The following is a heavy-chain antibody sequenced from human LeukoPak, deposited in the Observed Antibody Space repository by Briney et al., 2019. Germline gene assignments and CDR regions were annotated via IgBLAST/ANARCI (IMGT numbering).Heavy chain of an antibody. D-gene: IGHD3-10*01. Sequence: SETLSLTCAVSGGSISSSNWWSWVRQPPGKGLEWIGEIYHSGSTNYNPSLKSRVTISVDKSKNQFSLKLSSVTAADTAVYYCARSLVRGVIFGRDWGQGTLVTVSS. CDR3: ARSLVRGVIFGRD. J-gene: IGHJ4*02. V-gene: IGHV4-4*02. CDR2: IYHSGST. CDR1: GGSISSSNW.